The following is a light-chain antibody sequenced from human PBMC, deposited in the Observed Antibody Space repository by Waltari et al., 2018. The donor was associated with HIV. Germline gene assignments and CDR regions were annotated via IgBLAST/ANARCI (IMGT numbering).Light chain of an antibody. V-gene: IGLV1-47*01. J-gene: IGLJ3*02. CDR3: VAWDDSLSGLL. Sequence: QSVLTQPPSASGTPGQRVTISCSGSSSNIGSNYVYWFQQLPGTLPRLLIYKNDHRPSWVPDRFSGSKSDTSASLAISGLRSEDEADYSCVAWDDSLSGLLFGGGTKLTVL. CDR2: KND. CDR1: SSNIGSNY.